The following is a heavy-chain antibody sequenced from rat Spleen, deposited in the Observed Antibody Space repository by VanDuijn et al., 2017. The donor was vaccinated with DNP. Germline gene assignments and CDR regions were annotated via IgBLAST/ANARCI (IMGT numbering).Heavy chain of an antibody. V-gene: IGHV2-30*01. CDR2: IWTGGST. Sequence: QVQLKESGPGLVQPSQTLSLTCTVSGFSLTSYNVHWVRQPTGKGLEWMGVIWTGGSTDYNSALKSRLSISRDTSKSQVFLKMNSLQTEDIATYYCARDGRRFGGFDYWGQGVMVTVSS. CDR3: ARDGRRFGGFDY. J-gene: IGHJ2*01. D-gene: IGHD4-3*01. CDR1: GFSLTSYN.